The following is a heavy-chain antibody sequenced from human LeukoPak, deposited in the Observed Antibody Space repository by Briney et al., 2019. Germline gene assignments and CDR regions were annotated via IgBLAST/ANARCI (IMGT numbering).Heavy chain of an antibody. CDR2: ISSSSSYI. D-gene: IGHD3-22*01. CDR3: ARTNYYDTSGWASGLSPFDM. CDR1: GFTFSSYS. J-gene: IGHJ3*02. Sequence: GGSLRLSCAASGFTFSSYSMNWVRQAPGKGLEWVSSISSSSSYIYYADSVKGRFTISRDNAKNSLYLQMNSLRAEDTAVYYCARTNYYDTSGWASGLSPFDMWGRGTMVTVSS. V-gene: IGHV3-21*01.